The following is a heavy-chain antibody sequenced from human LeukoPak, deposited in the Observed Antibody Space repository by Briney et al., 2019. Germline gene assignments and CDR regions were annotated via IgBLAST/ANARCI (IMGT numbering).Heavy chain of an antibody. V-gene: IGHV3-43*02. CDR3: ARESETSGWYDY. Sequence: GGSLRLSCAAPGFIFGNYAIHWVRQAPGKGLEWVSLISGDGGSTFYADSVRGRFTISRDNTRKSLSLQMSSLRSEDTALYYCARESETSGWYDYWGQGTLVTVSS. CDR1: GFIFGNYA. J-gene: IGHJ4*02. D-gene: IGHD6-19*01. CDR2: ISGDGGST.